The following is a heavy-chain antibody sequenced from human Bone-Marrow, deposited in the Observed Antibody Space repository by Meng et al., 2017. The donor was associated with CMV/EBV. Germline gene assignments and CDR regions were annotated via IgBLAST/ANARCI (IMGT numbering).Heavy chain of an antibody. CDR1: GFTFSSYA. J-gene: IGHJ4*02. CDR2: ISYDGSNK. V-gene: IGHV3-30*04. Sequence: GESLKISCAASGFTFSSYAMHWVRQAPGKGLEWVAVISYDGSNKYYADSVKGRFTISRDNSKNTLYLQMNSLRAEDTAVYYCARGHCSSTSCYRHYFDYWGQGTLVTVSS. CDR3: ARGHCSSTSCYRHYFDY. D-gene: IGHD2-2*01.